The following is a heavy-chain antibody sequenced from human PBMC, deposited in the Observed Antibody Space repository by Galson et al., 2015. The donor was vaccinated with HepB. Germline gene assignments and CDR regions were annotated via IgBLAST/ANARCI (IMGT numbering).Heavy chain of an antibody. V-gene: IGHV4-59*01. CDR1: GGSISSYY. CDR3: ARGREYSYPSFDY. J-gene: IGHJ4*02. Sequence: SETLSLTCTVSGGSISSYYWSWIRQPPGKGLEWIGYIYYSGSTNYNPSLKSRVTISVDTSKNQFSLKLSSVTAADTAVYYCARGREYSYPSFDYWGQGTLVTVSS. D-gene: IGHD5-18*01. CDR2: IYYSGST.